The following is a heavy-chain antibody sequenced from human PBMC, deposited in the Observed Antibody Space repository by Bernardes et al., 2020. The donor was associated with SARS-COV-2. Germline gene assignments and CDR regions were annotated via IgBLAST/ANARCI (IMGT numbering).Heavy chain of an antibody. D-gene: IGHD6-13*01. Sequence: SETLSLTCTVSGGSISSSSYYWGWIRQPPGKGLEWIGSIYYSGSTYYNPSLKSRVTISVDTSKNQFSLKVNSVTSADTAVYYCARGGLKYTSSASRFRAFDIWGLGTLVTGSS. J-gene: IGHJ3*02. CDR3: ARGGLKYTSSASRFRAFDI. CDR2: IYYSGST. V-gene: IGHV4-39*01. CDR1: GGSISSSSYY.